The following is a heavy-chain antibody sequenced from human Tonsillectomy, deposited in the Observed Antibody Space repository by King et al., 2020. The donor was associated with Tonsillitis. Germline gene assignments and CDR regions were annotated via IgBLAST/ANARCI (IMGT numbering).Heavy chain of an antibody. D-gene: IGHD3-22*01. J-gene: IGHJ6*02. CDR3: AQDWYYDSSGYYDYAMDV. V-gene: IGHV3-23*04. CDR2: ISGSGTNT. CDR1: GFTFSSYA. Sequence: VQLVESGGGLVQPGGSLRLSCPASGFTFSSYAMNWVRQAPGKGLEWVSGISGSGTNTYYADSVKGRFTISRDNSKSTLYLQMNSLRAEDTAVYYCAQDWYYDSSGYYDYAMDVWGQGTTVTVSS.